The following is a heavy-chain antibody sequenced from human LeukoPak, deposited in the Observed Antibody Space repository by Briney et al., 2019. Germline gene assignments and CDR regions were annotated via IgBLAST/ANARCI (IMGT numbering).Heavy chain of an antibody. D-gene: IGHD3-10*01. CDR1: AFTFATYA. CDR2: ISGSGGRT. Sequence: GGSLRLSCAASAFTFATYAMSWVRQAPGKGLEWVSTISGSGGRTYYADSVKGRFTVSRDNSKNTLYMQMNSLRAGDTAVYYCAKGLWDYYGSGIMYYTMDVWGQGTTVTVSS. CDR3: AKGLWDYYGSGIMYYTMDV. V-gene: IGHV3-23*01. J-gene: IGHJ6*02.